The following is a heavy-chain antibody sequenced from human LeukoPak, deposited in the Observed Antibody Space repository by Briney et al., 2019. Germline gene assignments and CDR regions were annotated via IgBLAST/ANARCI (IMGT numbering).Heavy chain of an antibody. CDR2: ISSSSSYI. V-gene: IGHV3-21*01. CDR1: GFTFSSYS. Sequence: PGGSLRLSCAASGFTFSSYSMNWVRQAPGKGLEWVSSISSSSSYIYYADSVKGRFTISRDNAKNSLYLQMNSLRAEDTAVYYCAKGPTVTPFDYWGQGTLVTVSS. CDR3: AKGPTVTPFDY. D-gene: IGHD5-24*01. J-gene: IGHJ4*02.